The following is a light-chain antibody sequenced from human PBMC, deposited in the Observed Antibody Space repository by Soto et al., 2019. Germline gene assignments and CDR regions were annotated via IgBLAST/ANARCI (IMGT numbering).Light chain of an antibody. V-gene: IGKV3-20*01. Sequence: EIVLTQSPGTLSLSPGERATLSCRASQSVSNNYLAWYQKKPGQAPRLLIYGASNRATGIPDRFSGSGSGTDFTRTISRLEPADFAVYYCQQYGSTGTFGQGTKVEIK. CDR3: QQYGSTGT. CDR1: QSVSNNY. CDR2: GAS. J-gene: IGKJ1*01.